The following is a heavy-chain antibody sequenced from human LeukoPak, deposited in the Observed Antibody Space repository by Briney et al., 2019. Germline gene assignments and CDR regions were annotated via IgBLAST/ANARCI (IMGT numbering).Heavy chain of an antibody. Sequence: SETLSLTCTVSGGSISSYYWSWIRQPAGKGLEWIGRIYTSGSTNYNPSLKSRVTMSVDTSKNQFSLKLSSVTAADTAVYYCASPIDYGGNSDAFDIWGQGTMVTVSS. J-gene: IGHJ3*02. CDR1: GGSISSYY. CDR3: ASPIDYGGNSDAFDI. D-gene: IGHD4-23*01. V-gene: IGHV4-4*07. CDR2: IYTSGST.